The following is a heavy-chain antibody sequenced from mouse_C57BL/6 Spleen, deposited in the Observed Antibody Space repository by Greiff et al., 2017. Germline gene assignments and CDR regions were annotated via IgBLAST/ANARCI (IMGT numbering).Heavy chain of an antibody. Sequence: QVQLKQSGAELVRPGASVTLSCTASGYTFTDYEMHWVKQTPVHGLEWIGAIDPETGGTASNPKFKGKAILTADKTSSTAYMELRSLTSEDSAVYYSTRQDYDGYYGYWGQGTTLTVSS. CDR1: GYTFTDYE. D-gene: IGHD2-3*01. V-gene: IGHV1-15*01. CDR2: IDPETGGT. CDR3: TRQDYDGYYGY. J-gene: IGHJ2*01.